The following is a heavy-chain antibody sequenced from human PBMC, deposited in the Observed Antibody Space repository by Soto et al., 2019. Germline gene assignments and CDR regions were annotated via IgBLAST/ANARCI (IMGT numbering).Heavy chain of an antibody. Sequence: SETLSLTCTVSGGSISSYYWSWIRQPPGKGLEWIGYIYYSGSTNYNPSLKSRVTISVDTSKNQFSLKLSSVTAADTAVYYCARCYDRSGYPDYCGQGSLVTVSS. CDR3: ARCYDRSGYPDY. CDR2: IYYSGST. D-gene: IGHD3-22*01. CDR1: GGSISSYY. J-gene: IGHJ4*02. V-gene: IGHV4-59*01.